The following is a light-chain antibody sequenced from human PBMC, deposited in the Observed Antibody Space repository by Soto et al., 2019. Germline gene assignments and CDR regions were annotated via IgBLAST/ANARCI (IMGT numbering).Light chain of an antibody. CDR2: AAS. J-gene: IGKJ5*01. CDR1: QTISSY. V-gene: IGKV1-39*01. CDR3: QQSYCTPIT. Sequence: DIQMTQSPSSLSASVGDRVTITCRASQTISSYLNWYQQKPGKAPKSLIYAASNLQSGVPSRFSGSGSGTDFTLTISSLHPEDFATYYCQQSYCTPITFGQGTRLEIK.